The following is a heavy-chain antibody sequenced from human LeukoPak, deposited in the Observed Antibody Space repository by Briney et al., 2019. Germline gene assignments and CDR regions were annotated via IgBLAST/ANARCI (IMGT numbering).Heavy chain of an antibody. CDR1: GGSIRSSSYY. CDR3: ARRSIEDWSSPDFDY. Sequence: SETLSLTCTVSGGSIRSSSYYWSWIRQPPGKGLEWIGEINHSGSTNYNPSLKSRVTISVDTSKNQFSLKLSSVTAADTAVYYCARRSIEDWSSPDFDYWGQGTLVTVSS. J-gene: IGHJ4*02. V-gene: IGHV4-39*07. D-gene: IGHD3/OR15-3a*01. CDR2: INHSGST.